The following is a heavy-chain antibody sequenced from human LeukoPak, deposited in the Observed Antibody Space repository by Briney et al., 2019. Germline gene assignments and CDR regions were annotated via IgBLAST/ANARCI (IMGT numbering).Heavy chain of an antibody. V-gene: IGHV4-59*08. J-gene: IGHJ4*02. D-gene: IGHD4-11*01. CDR3: ARASPTVTTYIDY. CDR2: IYYSGST. CDR1: GGSISSYY. Sequence: SETLSLTCTVSGGSISSYYWSWIRQPPGKGVEWIGYIYYSGSTNYNPSLKSRVTISVDTSKNQFSLKLSSVTAADTAVYYCARASPTVTTYIDYWGQGTLVTVSS.